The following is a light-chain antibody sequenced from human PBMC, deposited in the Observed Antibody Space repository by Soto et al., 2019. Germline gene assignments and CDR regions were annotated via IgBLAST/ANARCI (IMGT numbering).Light chain of an antibody. J-gene: IGKJ4*01. V-gene: IGKV2-28*01. CDR3: MQALQTPSGLT. CDR2: LGS. CDR1: QSLLHSNGYNY. Sequence: DIVMTQSPLSLPVTPGEPASISCRSSQSLLHSNGYNYLDWYLQKPGQSPQLLIYLGSNRASGVHDRVRGSGSGTDCTLKISRVEAEDVGVYYCMQALQTPSGLTFGGGTKVEIK.